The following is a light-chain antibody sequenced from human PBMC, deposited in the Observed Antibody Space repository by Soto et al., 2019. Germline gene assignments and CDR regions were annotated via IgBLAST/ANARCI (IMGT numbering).Light chain of an antibody. CDR2: RDT. Sequence: SYELTQPLSVSVALGQTARITCGGTNIGSKNVHWYQQKSDQAPVVVIYRDTNRPAGIPERFSGSNSGNTATLTISRAQAGDEADYYCQVWDSSTVVFGGGTKLTVL. CDR3: QVWDSSTVV. CDR1: NIGSKN. J-gene: IGLJ2*01. V-gene: IGLV3-9*01.